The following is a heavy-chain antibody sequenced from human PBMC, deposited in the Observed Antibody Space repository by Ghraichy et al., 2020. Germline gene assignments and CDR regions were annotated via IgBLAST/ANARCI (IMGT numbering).Heavy chain of an antibody. Sequence: ASVKVSCKASGYTFTSYGISWVRQAPGQGLEWMGWISAYNGNTNYAQKLQGRVTMTTDTSTSTAYMELRSLRSDGTAVYYCARAGELLWFGELSGAFDIWGQGTMVTVSS. V-gene: IGHV1-18*01. CDR2: ISAYNGNT. CDR1: GYTFTSYG. D-gene: IGHD3-10*01. CDR3: ARAGELLWFGELSGAFDI. J-gene: IGHJ3*02.